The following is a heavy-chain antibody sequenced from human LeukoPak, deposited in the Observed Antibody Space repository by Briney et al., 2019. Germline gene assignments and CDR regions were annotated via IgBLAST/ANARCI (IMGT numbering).Heavy chain of an antibody. J-gene: IGHJ3*02. CDR2: ISSSSSYI. CDR3: ARAFSVVYAFDI. V-gene: IGHV3-21*01. Sequence: PGPSLRLSCAASGFSFSSYSINWARHAPGNWLEWVSSISSSSSYIYYADSVKSRFTISRDNAKNSLYLQMNSLRAEDTAVYYCARAFSVVYAFDIWGQGRMVTVYS. CDR1: GFSFSSYS.